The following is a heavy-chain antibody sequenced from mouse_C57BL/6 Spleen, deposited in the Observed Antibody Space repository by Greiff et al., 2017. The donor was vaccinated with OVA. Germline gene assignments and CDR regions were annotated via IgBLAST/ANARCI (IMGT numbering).Heavy chain of an antibody. CDR3: AIYPPYFDY. V-gene: IGHV1-69*01. CDR1: GYTFTSYW. D-gene: IGHD1-1*01. CDR2: IDPSDSYT. J-gene: IGHJ2*01. Sequence: QVQLQQPGAELVMPGASVKLSCKASGYTFTSYWMHWVKQRPGQGLEWIGEIDPSDSYTNYNQKFKGKSTLTVDNSSSTAYMQLSSLTSEDSAVYYCAIYPPYFDYWGQGTTLTVAS.